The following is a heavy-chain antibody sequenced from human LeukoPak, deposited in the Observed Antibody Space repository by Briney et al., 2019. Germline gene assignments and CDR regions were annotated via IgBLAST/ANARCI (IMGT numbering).Heavy chain of an antibody. J-gene: IGHJ4*02. Sequence: GGSLRLSCAASGFTFITYGMSWVRQAPGKGLEWVSAISGSGDRTYYADSVKGRFTVSRDISKNTLFLQLNSLRAEDTAVYYCAKLFRGVVVPYIDSWGQGTLVTVSS. D-gene: IGHD3-16*02. V-gene: IGHV3-23*01. CDR2: ISGSGDRT. CDR3: AKLFRGVVVPYIDS. CDR1: GFTFITYG.